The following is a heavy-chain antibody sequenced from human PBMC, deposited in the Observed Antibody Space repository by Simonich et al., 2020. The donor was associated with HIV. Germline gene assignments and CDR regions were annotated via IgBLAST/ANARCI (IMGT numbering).Heavy chain of an antibody. CDR2: VNQREST. J-gene: IGHJ3*02. Sequence: QVQLQQWGAGLLKPSETLSLTCAVHGGSFMKYHWSWIRQPPGKGREWIGEVNQRESTTYNSSLRSRVTISLDTSKNQFSLKLSSVTAADTAVYYCARHSGYADAFDIWGQGTMITVSS. CDR3: ARHSGYADAFDI. V-gene: IGHV4-34*01. D-gene: IGHD5-12*01. CDR1: GGSFMKYH.